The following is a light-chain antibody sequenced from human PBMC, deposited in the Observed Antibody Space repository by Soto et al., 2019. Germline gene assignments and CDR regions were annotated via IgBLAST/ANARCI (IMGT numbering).Light chain of an antibody. CDR2: DVT. CDR3: TSCTSSGTLP. J-gene: IGLJ3*02. CDR1: SSDVGGCNY. V-gene: IGLV2-14*03. Sequence: QSALTQPASVYGSPGQSIAISCTGSSSDVGGCNYVSWYQQHPGKAPKLLIYDVTARPSGVSDRFSGSKSGSTASLTISGLQAEDEADYYCTSCTSSGTLPFGGGTKLTVL.